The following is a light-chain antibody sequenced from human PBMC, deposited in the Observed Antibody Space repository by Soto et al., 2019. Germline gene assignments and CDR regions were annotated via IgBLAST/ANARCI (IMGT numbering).Light chain of an antibody. Sequence: DIQMTQSPSTLSASVGDRVTITCRASQSSNWLAWYQQKPGKAPKLLIYKASSLESGVPSRFSGSGSGTEFTLTISSLQPDDFATYYCQQYNNYSPRTIGQGTKVEIK. CDR3: QQYNNYSPRT. CDR1: QSSNW. J-gene: IGKJ1*01. CDR2: KAS. V-gene: IGKV1-5*03.